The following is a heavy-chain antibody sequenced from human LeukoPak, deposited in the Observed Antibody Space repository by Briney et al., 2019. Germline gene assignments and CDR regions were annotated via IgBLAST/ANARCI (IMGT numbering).Heavy chain of an antibody. V-gene: IGHV1-69*13. CDR3: ARDRGPSSGWYFDY. CDR2: IIPIFGTS. J-gene: IGHJ4*02. Sequence: GASVKVSCKASGGTFSTYAISWVRQAPGQGLEWMGGIIPIFGTSNYAQNFQGRVTITADESTSTAYMELSSLRSEDTAVYYCARDRGPSSGWYFDYWGQGTLVTVSS. D-gene: IGHD6-19*01. CDR1: GGTFSTYA.